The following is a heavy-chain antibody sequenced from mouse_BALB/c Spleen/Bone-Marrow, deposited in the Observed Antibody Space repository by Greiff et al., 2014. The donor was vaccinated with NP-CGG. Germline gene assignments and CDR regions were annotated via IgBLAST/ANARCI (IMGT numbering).Heavy chain of an antibody. Sequence: EVQLQQSGTVLARPGASVKMSCKASGYTFTIYWMHWVKQRPGQGLEWIGTIYPGNNDTNYNQKFKGKAILTAVTSTSTAYMELSSLTNEDSAAYYCTRSTGFYYGMDYWGRGTSVTVSS. V-gene: IGHV1-5*01. J-gene: IGHJ4*01. CDR2: IYPGNNDT. CDR3: TRSTGFYYGMDY. CDR1: GYTFTIYW.